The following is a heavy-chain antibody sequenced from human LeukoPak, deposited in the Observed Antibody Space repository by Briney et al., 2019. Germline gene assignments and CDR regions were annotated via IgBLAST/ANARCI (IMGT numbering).Heavy chain of an antibody. CDR2: INHSGST. J-gene: IGHJ4*02. Sequence: PSETLSLTCAVYGGSFSGYYWSWIRQPPGKGLEWIGEINHSGSTNYNPSPKSRVTISVDTSKNQFSLKLSSVTAADTAVYYCARGSGYGGNFDYWGQGTLVTVSS. CDR1: GGSFSGYY. V-gene: IGHV4-34*01. D-gene: IGHD4-23*01. CDR3: ARGSGYGGNFDY.